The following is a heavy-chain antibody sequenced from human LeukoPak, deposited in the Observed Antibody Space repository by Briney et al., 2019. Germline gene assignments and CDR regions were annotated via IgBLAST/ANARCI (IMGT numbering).Heavy chain of an antibody. D-gene: IGHD3-10*01. Sequence: GGSLRLSCAASGFTVSRNYMSWVRQAPGKGLEWVSVIYSGGSTYYADSVKGRFTISRDNSKNTLYLQMNSMKAADTAVYYCARDGLNTMVRGKIHYNYMDVWGKGTTVSISS. CDR1: GFTVSRNY. CDR2: IYSGGST. V-gene: IGHV3-66*01. CDR3: ARDGLNTMVRGKIHYNYMDV. J-gene: IGHJ6*03.